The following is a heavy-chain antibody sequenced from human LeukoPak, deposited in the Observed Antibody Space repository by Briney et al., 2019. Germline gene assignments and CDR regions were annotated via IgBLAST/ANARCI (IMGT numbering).Heavy chain of an antibody. V-gene: IGHV3-23*01. Sequence: PGGSLRLSCVASGFTFRTYAMSWVRQAPGKGLEWVSGISDSGGTTYYVDSVKGRFTISRDNSKNTLYLQMNSLRAEDTAVYYCAKGPHGGAFDIWGQGTMVTVSS. J-gene: IGHJ3*02. CDR1: GFTFRTYA. CDR3: AKGPHGGAFDI. D-gene: IGHD3-10*01. CDR2: ISDSGGTT.